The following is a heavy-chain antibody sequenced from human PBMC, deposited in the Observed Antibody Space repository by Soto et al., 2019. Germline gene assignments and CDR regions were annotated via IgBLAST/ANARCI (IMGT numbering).Heavy chain of an antibody. V-gene: IGHV4-59*01. CDR1: GGSISSYY. CDR2: IYYSGST. CDR3: ARVPAGFGELKVDFDI. Sequence: SETLSLTCTVSGGSISSYYWSWIRQPPGKGLEWIGYIYYSGSTNYNPSLKSRVTISVDTSKNQSSLKLSSVTAADTAVYYCARVPAGFGELKVDFDIWGQGTMVTVSS. D-gene: IGHD3-10*01. J-gene: IGHJ3*02.